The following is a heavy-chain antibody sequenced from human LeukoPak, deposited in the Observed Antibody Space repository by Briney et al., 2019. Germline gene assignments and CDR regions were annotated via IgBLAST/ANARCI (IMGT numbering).Heavy chain of an antibody. J-gene: IGHJ6*02. V-gene: IGHV1-18*01. D-gene: IGHD2-2*01. Sequence: ASVKVSCKASGYTFTSYGISWVRQAPGQGLEWMGWISAYNGNTNYAQKLQGRVTMTTDTSTSTAYMELRSLRSDDSAVYYCAKDCSSTSYYSWHDYYYGMDVWGQGTTVTVSS. CDR2: ISAYNGNT. CDR3: AKDCSSTSYYSWHDYYYGMDV. CDR1: GYTFTSYG.